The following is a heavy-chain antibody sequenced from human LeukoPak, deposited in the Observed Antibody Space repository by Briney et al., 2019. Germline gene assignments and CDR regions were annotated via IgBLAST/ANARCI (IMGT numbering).Heavy chain of an antibody. V-gene: IGHV3-23*01. CDR2: ISGSGGST. CDR1: GFTFSSYA. CDR3: AKDHKGNPVTFGGVIPLDY. J-gene: IGHJ4*02. Sequence: GGSLRLSCAASGFTFSSYAMSWVRQAPGKGLEWVSAISGSGGSTYYADSVKGRFTISRDNSKNTLYLQMNSLRAEGTAVYYCAKDHKGNPVTFGGVIPLDYWGQGTLVTVSS. D-gene: IGHD3-16*02.